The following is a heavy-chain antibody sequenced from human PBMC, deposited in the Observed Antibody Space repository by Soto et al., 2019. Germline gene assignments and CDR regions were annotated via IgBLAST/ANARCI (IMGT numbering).Heavy chain of an antibody. CDR1: GYSISSGYY. V-gene: IGHV4-38-2*01. D-gene: IGHD6-13*01. Sequence: SETLSLTCAVSGYSISSGYYWGWIRQPPGKGLEWLGTTYYGASSYYNPSLRSRITILLDASTNQLSLKLSSVTAADTAVYFCVRVAGSASWYETDSWGQGTLVTVSS. CDR3: VRVAGSASWYETDS. J-gene: IGHJ4*02. CDR2: TYYGASS.